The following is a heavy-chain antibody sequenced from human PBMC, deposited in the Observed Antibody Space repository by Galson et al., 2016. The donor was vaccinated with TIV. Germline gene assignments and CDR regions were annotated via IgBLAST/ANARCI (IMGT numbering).Heavy chain of an antibody. CDR3: ARDGYYYYYGMDV. CDR1: SGSISSGTYY. Sequence: TLSLTCAVSSGSISSGTYYWNWIRQPAGKGLEWVGRIYTSGSTNYNPSLESRVTISVDTSKNQFSLKLYSVTAADTAVYYCARDGYYYYYGMDVWGQGTTVTVSS. V-gene: IGHV4-61*02. CDR2: IYTSGST. J-gene: IGHJ6*02.